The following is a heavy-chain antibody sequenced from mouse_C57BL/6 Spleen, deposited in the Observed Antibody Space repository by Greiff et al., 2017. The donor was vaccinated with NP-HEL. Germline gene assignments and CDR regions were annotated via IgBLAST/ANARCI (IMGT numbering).Heavy chain of an antibody. J-gene: IGHJ4*01. CDR3: ARSYSNYVDAMDY. Sequence: VQLQQSGPELVKPGASVKISCKASGYTFTDYYMNWVKQSHGKSLEWIGDINPNNGGTSYNQKFKGKATLTVDKSSSTAYMELRSLTSEDSAVYYCARSYSNYVDAMDYWGQGTSVTVSS. CDR2: INPNNGGT. D-gene: IGHD2-5*01. V-gene: IGHV1-26*01. CDR1: GYTFTDYY.